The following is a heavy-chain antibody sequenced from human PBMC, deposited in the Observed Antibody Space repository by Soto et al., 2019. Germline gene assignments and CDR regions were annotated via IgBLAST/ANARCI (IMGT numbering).Heavy chain of an antibody. CDR1: VFSFDDYA. J-gene: IGHJ5*02. D-gene: IGHD3-22*01. V-gene: IGHV3-9*01. CDR3: ANDPYSDSSGTLEHWFAP. Sequence: GGSLRLSFAASVFSFDDYAMHWVRQAPGKGLEWVSGISWNSGSIGYADSVKGRFTISRDNAKNSLYLQMNSLRAEDTALYYCANDPYSDSSGTLEHWFAPWGQGTVVTVSS. CDR2: ISWNSGSI.